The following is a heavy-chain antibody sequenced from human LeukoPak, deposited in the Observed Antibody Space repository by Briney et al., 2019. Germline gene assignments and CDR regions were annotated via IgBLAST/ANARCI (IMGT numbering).Heavy chain of an antibody. D-gene: IGHD5-24*01. CDR1: GFTFRSYT. CDR2: ISSNTAYI. Sequence: PGGSLRLSCAASGFTFRSYTMNWVRQAPGKGLEWVPSISSNTAYIYYADSLRGRITISRDNTKNSLYLQMNSLRAEDTAVYYCAREGLLARISSGDAFDIWGRGTMVTVSS. CDR3: AREGLLARISSGDAFDI. V-gene: IGHV3-21*01. J-gene: IGHJ3*02.